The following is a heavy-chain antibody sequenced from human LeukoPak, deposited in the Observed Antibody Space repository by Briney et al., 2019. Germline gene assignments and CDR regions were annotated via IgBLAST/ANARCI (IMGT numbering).Heavy chain of an antibody. J-gene: IGHJ5*02. CDR2: INPNNGGT. CDR3: ARDSTISAPSPYNWFDP. Sequence: ASVKVSCKASGYTFNAYYIHWVRQAPGQGLEWMGWINPNNGGTNYAQLFQGRVTMTRDTSINTAYLDLSRLKYDDTAVYYCARDSTISAPSPYNWFDPWGQGTLVTVSS. D-gene: IGHD2-2*01. CDR1: GYTFNAYY. V-gene: IGHV1-2*02.